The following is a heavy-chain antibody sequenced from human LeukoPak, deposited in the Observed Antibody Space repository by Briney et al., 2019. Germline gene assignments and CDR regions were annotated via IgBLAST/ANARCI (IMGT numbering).Heavy chain of an antibody. CDR1: GGSISSSSYY. CDR3: ARQYSGSYEDY. Sequence: SETLSLTCTVSGGSISSSSYYWGWIRQPPGKGLEWIGSIYYSGSTYYNPSLKSRVTISVDTSKNQFSLKLSSVTAADTAVYYCARQYSGSYEDYWGQGTLFTVSS. V-gene: IGHV4-39*01. D-gene: IGHD1-26*01. CDR2: IYYSGST. J-gene: IGHJ4*02.